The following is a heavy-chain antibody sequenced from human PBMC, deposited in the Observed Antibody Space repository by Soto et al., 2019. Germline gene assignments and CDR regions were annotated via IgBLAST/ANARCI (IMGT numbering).Heavy chain of an antibody. V-gene: IGHV3-74*01. Sequence: GGSLRLSCAASGFTFSSYWMHWVRQAPGKGLEWVSGINNDGSNTNYADSVKGRFTLSRDNSKNTLYLQMNSLRAEDTAVYYCARDYLVIPHRVIDYWGQGTLVTVSS. CDR1: GFTFSSYW. J-gene: IGHJ4*02. CDR3: ARDYLVIPHRVIDY. CDR2: INNDGSNT. D-gene: IGHD2-15*01.